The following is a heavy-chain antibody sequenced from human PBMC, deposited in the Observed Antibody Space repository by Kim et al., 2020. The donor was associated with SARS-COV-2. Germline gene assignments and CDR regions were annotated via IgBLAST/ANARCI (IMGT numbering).Heavy chain of an antibody. V-gene: IGHV3-30*18. J-gene: IGHJ6*02. D-gene: IGHD3-22*01. CDR2: ISYDGSNK. Sequence: GGSLRLSCAASGFTFSSYGMHWVRHAPGKGLEWVAVISYDGSNKYYADSVKGRFTISRDNSKNTLYLQMNSLRAEDTAVYYCAKEQSSSGYYYYYGMDVWGQGTTVTVSS. CDR1: GFTFSSYG. CDR3: AKEQSSSGYYYYYGMDV.